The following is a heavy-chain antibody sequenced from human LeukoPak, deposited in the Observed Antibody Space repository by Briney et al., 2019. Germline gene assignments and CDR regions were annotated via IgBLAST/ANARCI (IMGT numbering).Heavy chain of an antibody. D-gene: IGHD6-19*01. CDR3: ATSSGWRPFDY. CDR2: INHSGST. V-gene: IGHV4-34*01. Sequence: PSETLSLTCAVYGESFSGYYWSWIRQPPGKGLEWIGEINHSGSTNYNPSLKGRVTISVDTSKNQFSLKLSSVTAADTAVYYCATSSGWRPFDYWGQGTLVTVSS. J-gene: IGHJ4*02. CDR1: GESFSGYY.